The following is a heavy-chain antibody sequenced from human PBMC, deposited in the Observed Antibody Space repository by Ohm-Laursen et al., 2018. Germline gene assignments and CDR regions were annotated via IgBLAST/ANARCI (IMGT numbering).Heavy chain of an antibody. J-gene: IGHJ5*02. CDR1: GGSISSSSYY. CDR2: IYYSGST. Sequence: SETLSLTCTVSGGSISSSSYYWGWIRQPPGKGLEWIGSIYYSGSTYYNPSLKSRVTISVDTSKNQFSLKLSSVTAADTAVYYCARQEGYCSSTSCYEVWFDPWGQGTLVTVSS. V-gene: IGHV4-39*01. D-gene: IGHD2-2*01. CDR3: ARQEGYCSSTSCYEVWFDP.